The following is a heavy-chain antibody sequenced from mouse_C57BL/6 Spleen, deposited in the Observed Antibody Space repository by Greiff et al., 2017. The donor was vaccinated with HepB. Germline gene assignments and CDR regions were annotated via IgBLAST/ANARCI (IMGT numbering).Heavy chain of an antibody. CDR1: GFNIKNTY. CDR2: IDPANGKP. CDR3: ARESDSNPPWFAY. D-gene: IGHD2-5*01. Sequence: EVQLQQSVAELVRPGASVKLSCTASGFNIKNTYMHWVKQRPEQGLEWIGRIDPANGKPTYAPKFQGKATITADSASHTAFLQLSSLTSEDTAIYYCARESDSNPPWFAYWGQGTLVTVSA. J-gene: IGHJ3*01. V-gene: IGHV14-3*01.